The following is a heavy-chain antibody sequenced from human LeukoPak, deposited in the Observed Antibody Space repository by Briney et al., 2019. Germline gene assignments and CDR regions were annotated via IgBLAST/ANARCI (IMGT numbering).Heavy chain of an antibody. CDR1: GGSISSYY. V-gene: IGHV4-59*01. D-gene: IGHD5-12*01. CDR2: IYYSGST. J-gene: IGHJ4*02. CDR3: AKAGVRYSGYWLFDY. Sequence: SETLSLTCTVSGGSISSYYWSWIRQPPGKGLEWIGYIYYSGSTNYNPSLKSRVTISVDTSKNQFSLKLSSVTAADTAVYYCAKAGVRYSGYWLFDYWGQGTLVTVSS.